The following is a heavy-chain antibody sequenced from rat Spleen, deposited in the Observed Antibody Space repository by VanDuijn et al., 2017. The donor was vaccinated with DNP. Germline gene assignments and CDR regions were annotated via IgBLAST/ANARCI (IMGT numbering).Heavy chain of an antibody. V-gene: IGHV5-31*01. J-gene: IGHJ3*01. CDR3: ATHQVYYGLSFVY. CDR2: ITSSGGST. CDR1: GFTFSDYY. D-gene: IGHD1-6*01. Sequence: EVQLVETGGGLVQPGRSLKLSCVASGFTFSDYYMTWIRQVPGKGLEWVASITSSGGSTYYPDSVKGRFTISRDNVRSTQYLQMDSLRSEDTATYYCATHQVYYGLSFVYWGQGTLVTVSS.